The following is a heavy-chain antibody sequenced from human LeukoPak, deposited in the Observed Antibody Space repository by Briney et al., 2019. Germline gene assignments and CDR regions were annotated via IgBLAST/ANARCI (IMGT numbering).Heavy chain of an antibody. J-gene: IGHJ4*02. CDR1: GFTVSSNY. CDR2: IYSGGST. V-gene: IGHV3-53*01. D-gene: IGHD3-22*01. CDR3: ARTYDSSGYYDY. Sequence: GGSLRLSCAASGFTVSSNYMSWVRQAPGKGLEWVSVIYSGGSTYYADSVKVRFTISRDNSKNTLYLQMNSLRAEDTAVYYCARTYDSSGYYDYWGQGALVTVSS.